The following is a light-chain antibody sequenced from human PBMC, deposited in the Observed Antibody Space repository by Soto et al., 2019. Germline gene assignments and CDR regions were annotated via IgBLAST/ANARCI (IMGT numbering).Light chain of an antibody. V-gene: IGKV1-5*01. CDR1: QSIAGY. CDR3: QQYNSYSEA. Sequence: DIQMTQTPSSLSASVGDRVTITCGASQSIAGYLSWYQQKPGKAPKFLIYSASTLQRGVPSRFGGSGSGTEFTLTISSLQPDDFATYYCQQYNSYSEAFGQGTKVDI. J-gene: IGKJ1*01. CDR2: SAS.